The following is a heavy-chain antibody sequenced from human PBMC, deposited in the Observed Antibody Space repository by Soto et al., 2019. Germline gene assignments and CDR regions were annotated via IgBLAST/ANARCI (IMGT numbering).Heavy chain of an antibody. Sequence: SETLSLTCTVSGGSISSSSYYWGWIRQPPGKGLEWIGSIYYSGNTYYNPSLKSRVTISVDTSKNQFSLTVTSVTAADTAVYYCARRIVATETFDDWGQGTLVTVSS. CDR1: GGSISSSSYY. V-gene: IGHV4-39*01. CDR2: IYYSGNT. D-gene: IGHD5-12*01. CDR3: ARRIVATETFDD. J-gene: IGHJ4*02.